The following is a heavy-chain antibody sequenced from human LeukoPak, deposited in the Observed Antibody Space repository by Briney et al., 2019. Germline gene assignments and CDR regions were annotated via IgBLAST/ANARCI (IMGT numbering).Heavy chain of an antibody. CDR2: IDPSDSYT. J-gene: IGHJ4*02. Sequence: GESLKISGKSSGYSFTSYWISWVRQMPGTILEWMGRIDPSDSYTNYSPSFQGHVTISADKSISTAYLQWSSLKASDTAMYYCARYTTGDFDYWGQGTLVTVSS. CDR1: GYSFTSYW. V-gene: IGHV5-10-1*01. D-gene: IGHD1-1*01. CDR3: ARYTTGDFDY.